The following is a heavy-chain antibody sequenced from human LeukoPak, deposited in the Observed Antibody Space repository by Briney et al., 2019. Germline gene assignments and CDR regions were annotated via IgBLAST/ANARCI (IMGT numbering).Heavy chain of an antibody. CDR2: ISPNSGDS. D-gene: IGHD4-17*01. CDR1: GYSFTDYY. J-gene: IGHJ3*02. V-gene: IGHV1-2*06. CDR3: ARPYNYGDTHDALDI. Sequence: GASVKVSCKASGYSFTDYYIHWVRQAPGRGLEWMGRISPNSGDSNYAQKFQGRVTMTRDTSITTAYMELSRLRSDDTAMYYCARPYNYGDTHDALDIWGQGTMVTVSS.